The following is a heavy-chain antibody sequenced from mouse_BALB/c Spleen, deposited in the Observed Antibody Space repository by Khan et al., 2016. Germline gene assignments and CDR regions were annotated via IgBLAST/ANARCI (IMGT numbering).Heavy chain of an antibody. CDR3: IRYNDD. CDR1: GFTFSDFW. CDR2: INADGSAI. Sequence: EVQLLETGGGLVQPGGSRGLSCEGSGFTFSDFWMSWVRQTPGKTLEWIGDINADGSAINYAPSIKDRFTIFRDNDKNTLYLQMNNLRSEDTATYFCIRYNDDWGQGTTLTVAA. V-gene: IGHV11-2*02. J-gene: IGHJ2*01.